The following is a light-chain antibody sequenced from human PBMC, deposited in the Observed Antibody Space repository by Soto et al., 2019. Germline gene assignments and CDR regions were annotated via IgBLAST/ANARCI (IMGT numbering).Light chain of an antibody. J-gene: IGKJ1*01. CDR3: QQYRHMRT. CDR2: EAS. CDR1: QSIGTS. V-gene: IGKV1-5*03. Sequence: DLQMTQSPSTLSASVGDRVTIACRASQSIGTSLAWYQQKAGKAPKLLIYEASNLESGVPSRFSGSGSGTEFTLTISSLPPDDFATYSCQQYRHMRTFGQGTKVEI.